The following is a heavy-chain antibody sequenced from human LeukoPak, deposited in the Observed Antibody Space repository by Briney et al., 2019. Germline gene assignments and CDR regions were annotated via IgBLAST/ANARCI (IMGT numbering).Heavy chain of an antibody. CDR3: ARGGIAAAGTPYYYYYGMDV. J-gene: IGHJ6*02. CDR1: GFTVSSNY. CDR2: IYSGGST. D-gene: IGHD6-13*01. Sequence: GGSLRLSCAASGFTVSSNYMSWVRQAPGKGLEWVSVIYSGGSTYYADSVKGRFTISRDNSKNTLYLQMNSLRAEDTAVYYCARGGIAAAGTPYYYYYGMDVWGQGTTVTVSS. V-gene: IGHV3-53*01.